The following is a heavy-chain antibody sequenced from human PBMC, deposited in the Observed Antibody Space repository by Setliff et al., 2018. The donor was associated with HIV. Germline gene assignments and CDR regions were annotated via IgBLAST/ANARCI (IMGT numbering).Heavy chain of an antibody. CDR3: ARTPLISGWYKSGHYFDY. J-gene: IGHJ4*02. CDR2: INTNTGNP. V-gene: IGHV7-4-1*02. Sequence: ASVKVSCKASGYTFTSYAMNWVRQAPGQGLEWMGWINTNTGNPTYAQGFTGRFVFSLDTSVSTAYLQISSLKAEDTAVYYCARTPLISGWYKSGHYFDYWGQGTQVTVSS. CDR1: GYTFTSYA. D-gene: IGHD6-19*01.